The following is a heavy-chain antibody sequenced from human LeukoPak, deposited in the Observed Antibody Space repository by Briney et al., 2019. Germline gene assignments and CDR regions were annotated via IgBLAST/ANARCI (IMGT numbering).Heavy chain of an antibody. D-gene: IGHD3-9*01. V-gene: IGHV4-34*01. CDR1: GGSFCGYY. Sequence: SETLSLTCAVYGGSFCGYYWSWIRQPPGKGLEWIGEINHSGSTNYSPSLKSRVTISVDTSKNQFSLNLRSVTAADTAVYYCARHKYDTLTGYLTFDYWGRGTLVTVSS. CDR3: ARHKYDTLTGYLTFDY. J-gene: IGHJ4*02. CDR2: INHSGST.